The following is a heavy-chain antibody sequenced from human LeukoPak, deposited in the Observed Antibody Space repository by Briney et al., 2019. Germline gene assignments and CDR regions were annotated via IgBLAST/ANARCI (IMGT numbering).Heavy chain of an antibody. D-gene: IGHD3-10*01. CDR2: IYTSGST. V-gene: IGHV4-4*07. CDR3: AREGSGSYYVYYMDV. J-gene: IGHJ6*03. CDR1: GGSISSYY. Sequence: SETLSLTCPDSGGSISSYYWSWIRQPAGKRLEWIGRIYTSGSTNYNPSLKSRVTMSVDTSKNQFSLKLSSVTAADTAVYYCAREGSGSYYVYYMDVWGKGTTVTISS.